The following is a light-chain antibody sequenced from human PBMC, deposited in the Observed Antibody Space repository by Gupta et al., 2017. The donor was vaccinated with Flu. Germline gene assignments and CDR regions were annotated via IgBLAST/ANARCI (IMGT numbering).Light chain of an antibody. Sequence: EIVLTQSPATLSLSPGDRATLPCGASQSVTSGYLAWYQQKPGLAPRLLIYDESTRATGIQHRFSGSGSGTDFTLTIDRLEPEDFAVYYCQQYGTSPITFGPGTKVDFK. CDR1: QSVTSGY. CDR2: DES. V-gene: IGKV3D-20*01. J-gene: IGKJ3*01. CDR3: QQYGTSPIT.